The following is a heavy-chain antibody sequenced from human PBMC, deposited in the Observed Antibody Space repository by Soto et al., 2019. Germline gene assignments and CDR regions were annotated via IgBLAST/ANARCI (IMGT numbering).Heavy chain of an antibody. CDR3: TTAKGGLRFLEWLSHMSYYYGMDV. Sequence: GGSLRLSCAASGFTFSSYAMSWVCQAPGKGLERVSAISGSGGTTDYAAPVKGRFTISRDDSKNTLYLQMNSLKTEDTAVYYCTTAKGGLRFLEWLSHMSYYYGMDVWGQGTTVTVSS. CDR1: GFTFSSYA. CDR2: ISGSGGTT. J-gene: IGHJ6*02. V-gene: IGHV3-23*01. D-gene: IGHD3-3*01.